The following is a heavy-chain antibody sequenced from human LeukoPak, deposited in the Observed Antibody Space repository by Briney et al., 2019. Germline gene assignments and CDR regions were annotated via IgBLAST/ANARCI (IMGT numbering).Heavy chain of an antibody. V-gene: IGHV3-74*01. CDR1: RFSLRRHW. D-gene: IGHD6-13*01. Sequence: PGGALRLSRVHSRFSLRRHWMHGVRPAPRRGVEWLSFVNSDGSATRHAQSAKGPFTLSRDNAKKTLHLRRNSLRAPGTALYYCARGGEAGGNDYSGQGTLVTVSS. CDR2: VNSDGSAT. CDR3: ARGGEAGGNDY. J-gene: IGHJ4*02.